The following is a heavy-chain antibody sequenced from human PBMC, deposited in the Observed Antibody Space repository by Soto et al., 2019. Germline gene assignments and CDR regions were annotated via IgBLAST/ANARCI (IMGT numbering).Heavy chain of an antibody. J-gene: IGHJ3*02. CDR2: IYYSGST. CDR1: GGSIRSINYY. V-gene: IGHV4-39*01. CDR3: ASPTLAAFHX. Sequence: PSDTLSLTCAVSGGSIRSINYYWGWIRQPPGKGLELIGSIYYSGSTSYNSSLKSRVTISVDTSKNQFSLRLSSVTAADTAVYYCASPTLAAFHXWGQGTMVTVS.